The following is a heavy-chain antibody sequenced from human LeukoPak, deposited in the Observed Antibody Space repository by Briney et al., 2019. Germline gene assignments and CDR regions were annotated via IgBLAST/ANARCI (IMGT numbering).Heavy chain of an antibody. CDR3: ARGVNCRDL. V-gene: IGHV4-59*01. J-gene: IGHJ5*02. CDR2: LSYSRTS. Sequence: SESLPLTRTVCVDSISRYYRSWMRQPPGKGVEWIGYLSYSRTSNYNPSLKSRLTISIDTSNNQVSLKLTSVTAADTAVYFCARGVNCRDLGGQGTVVSVST. D-gene: IGHD1-1*01. CDR1: VDSISRYY.